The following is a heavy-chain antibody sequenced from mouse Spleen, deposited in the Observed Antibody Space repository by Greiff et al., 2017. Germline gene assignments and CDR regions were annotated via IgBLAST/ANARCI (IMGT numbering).Heavy chain of an antibody. CDR3: ARQGDGSYVGYWYFDV. CDR1: GFTFSDYG. V-gene: IGHV5-17*01. CDR2: ISSGSSTI. Sequence: EVQGVESGGGLVKPGGSLKLSCAASGFTFSDYGMHWVRQAPEKGLEWVAYISSGSSTIYYADTVKGRFTISRDNAKNTLFLQMTSLRSEDTAMYYCARQGDGSYVGYWYFDVWGAGTTVTVSS. J-gene: IGHJ1*01. D-gene: IGHD1-1*02.